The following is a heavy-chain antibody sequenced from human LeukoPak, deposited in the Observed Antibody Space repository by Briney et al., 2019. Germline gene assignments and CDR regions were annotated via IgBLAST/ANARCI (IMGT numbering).Heavy chain of an antibody. Sequence: GGSLRLSCAASGFTFSSYTMSWVRQAPGKGLEWVSAISGSGGSTYYADSVKGRFTISRDNSKNTLYLQMNSLRAEDTAVYYCARVLYGSGSYYTEPIDYWGQGTLVTVSS. CDR1: GFTFSSYT. CDR3: ARVLYGSGSYYTEPIDY. V-gene: IGHV3-23*01. CDR2: ISGSGGST. D-gene: IGHD3-10*01. J-gene: IGHJ4*02.